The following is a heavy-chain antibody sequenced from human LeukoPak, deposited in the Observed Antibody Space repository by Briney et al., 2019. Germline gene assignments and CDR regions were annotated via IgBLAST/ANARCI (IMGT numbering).Heavy chain of an antibody. J-gene: IGHJ4*02. Sequence: ASVKVSCKASGYTFTNYGITWVRQAPGQGLEWMGWISPYKGNTNYAQKVQGRVTLTTDTSTNTVYMELRSLRSDDTAVYFCATEGVWGPTDYGDNVYWGQGTLVTVSS. V-gene: IGHV1-18*01. CDR1: GYTFTNYG. D-gene: IGHD4-17*01. CDR2: ISPYKGNT. CDR3: ATEGVWGPTDYGDNVY.